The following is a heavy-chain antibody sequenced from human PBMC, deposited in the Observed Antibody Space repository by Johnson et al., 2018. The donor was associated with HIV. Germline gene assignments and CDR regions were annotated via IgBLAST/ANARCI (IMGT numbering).Heavy chain of an antibody. V-gene: IGHV3-66*01. CDR2: IYSGGST. Sequence: VQLVESGGGLVQPGGSLRLSCAASGFTVSSNYMSWVRQAPGKGLEWVSVIYSGGSTYYAASVKGRFTISRDNSKNTLYLQMNSLRAEDTAVYYCARYSSGWYGAFDIWGQGTMVTVSS. CDR3: ARYSSGWYGAFDI. J-gene: IGHJ3*02. D-gene: IGHD6-19*01. CDR1: GFTVSSNY.